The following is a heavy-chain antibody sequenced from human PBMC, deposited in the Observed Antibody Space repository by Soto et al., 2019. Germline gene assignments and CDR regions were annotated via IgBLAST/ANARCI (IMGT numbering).Heavy chain of an antibody. V-gene: IGHV3-23*01. Sequence: GGSLRLSCAASGFTFSSYAMSWVRQAPGKGLEWVSAISGSGGSTYYADSVKGRFTISRDNSKNTLYLQMNSLRAEDTAVYYCAKSHSYYDILTGYLGGYYFDYWGQGTLVTVSS. CDR3: AKSHSYYDILTGYLGGYYFDY. J-gene: IGHJ4*02. CDR1: GFTFSSYA. D-gene: IGHD3-9*01. CDR2: ISGSGGST.